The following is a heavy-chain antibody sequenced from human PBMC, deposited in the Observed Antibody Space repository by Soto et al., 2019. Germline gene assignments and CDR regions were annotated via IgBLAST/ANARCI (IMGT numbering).Heavy chain of an antibody. CDR3: ARVSGYYLPDY. V-gene: IGHV1-69*05. J-gene: IGHJ4*02. CDR2: IIPIFGNT. CDR1: GGTFSSYA. D-gene: IGHD5-12*01. Sequence: SVKVSCKASGGTFSSYAISWVRQAPGQGLEWMGWIIPIFGNTKYSQKFQGRVTITRDTSASTAYMELSSLRSEDTAVYYCARVSGYYLPDYWGQGTLVTVSS.